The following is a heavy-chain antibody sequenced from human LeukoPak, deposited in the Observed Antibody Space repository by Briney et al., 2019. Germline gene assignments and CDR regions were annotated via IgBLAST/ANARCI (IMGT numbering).Heavy chain of an antibody. CDR1: GFTFGSYA. D-gene: IGHD6-6*01. CDR3: ARDNEYSSSSGGTTFIDY. J-gene: IGHJ4*02. Sequence: GGSLRLSCAASGFTFGSYAMHWVRQAPGKGLEWVAVISYDGSNKYYADSVKGRFTISRDNSKNTLYLQMNSLRAEDTAVYYCARDNEYSSSSGGTTFIDYWGQGTLVTVSS. CDR2: ISYDGSNK. V-gene: IGHV3-30*01.